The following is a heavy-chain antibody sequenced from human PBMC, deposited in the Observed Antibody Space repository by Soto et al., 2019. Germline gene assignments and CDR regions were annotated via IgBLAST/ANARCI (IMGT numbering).Heavy chain of an antibody. J-gene: IGHJ4*02. CDR2: ITPTLGTT. V-gene: IGHV1-69*13. D-gene: IGHD1-1*01. CDR1: GATFSGSA. CDR3: ARGFMTGATIEGFDY. Sequence: SVKVSCKASGATFSGSAFSWVRQAPGQGLEWMGGITPTLGTTNYAQHLQGRVTITADESTATSFMELTSLTSADTAIYYCARGFMTGATIEGFDYWGQGTLVTVSS.